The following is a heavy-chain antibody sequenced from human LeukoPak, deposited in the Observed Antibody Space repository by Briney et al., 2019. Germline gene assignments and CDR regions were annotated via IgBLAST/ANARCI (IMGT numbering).Heavy chain of an antibody. V-gene: IGHV1-8*01. CDR3: ARQAVAGTGFDY. D-gene: IGHD6-19*01. J-gene: IGHJ4*02. Sequence: ASVKVSCKASGYTFTSYDINWVRQATGQGLEWMGWMNPNSGNTGYAQKFQGRVTMTRNTSISTAYMGLSSLRSEDTAVYYCARQAVAGTGFDYWGQGTLVTVSS. CDR2: MNPNSGNT. CDR1: GYTFTSYD.